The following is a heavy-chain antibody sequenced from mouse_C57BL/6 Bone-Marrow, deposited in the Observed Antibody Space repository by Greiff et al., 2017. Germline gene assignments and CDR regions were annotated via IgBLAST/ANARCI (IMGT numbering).Heavy chain of an antibody. CDR2: IWWGDDK. CDR3: ARMDGYYEEVFAD. Sequence: QVTLKESGPGILQPSQTLSLTCSSSGFSLTTFGMGVGWIRPPSGMGLDWLAHIWWGDDKYYNPALKRGPSIAKDTSKSQVFLRIGNVDTADTATYYCARMDGYYEEVFADWGQGTLVTVSA. D-gene: IGHD2-3*01. CDR1: GFSLTTFGMG. J-gene: IGHJ3*01. V-gene: IGHV8-8*01.